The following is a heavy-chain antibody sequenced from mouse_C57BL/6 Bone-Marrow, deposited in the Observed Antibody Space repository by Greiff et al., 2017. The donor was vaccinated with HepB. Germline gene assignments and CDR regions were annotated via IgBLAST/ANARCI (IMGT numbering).Heavy chain of an antibody. V-gene: IGHV14-4*01. CDR1: GFNIKDDY. CDR3: TPLITTGLFAY. Sequence: VQLQQSGAELVRPGASVKLSCTASGFNIKDDYMHWVKQRPEQGLEWIGWIDPENGDTEYASKFQGKATITADTSSNTAYLQLSSLTSEDTAVYYCTPLITTGLFAYGGQGTLVTVSA. D-gene: IGHD1-1*01. CDR2: IDPENGDT. J-gene: IGHJ3*01.